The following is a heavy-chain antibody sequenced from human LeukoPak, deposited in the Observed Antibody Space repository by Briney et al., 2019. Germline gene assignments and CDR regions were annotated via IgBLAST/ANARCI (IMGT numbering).Heavy chain of an antibody. CDR2: ISWNRKSI. J-gene: IGHJ3*01. V-gene: IGHV3-9*01. D-gene: IGHD3-16*02. CDR3: AKARYSGLRAGSFVL. CDR1: GFTFDDYA. Sequence: GRSLRLSCAASGFTFDDYAMHWVRQPPGRGLEWVSGISWNRKSIAYADSVKGRFTISRDNAKSSLYLQMNSLRAEDTAFYYCAKARYSGLRAGSFVLWGQGTMVTVSS.